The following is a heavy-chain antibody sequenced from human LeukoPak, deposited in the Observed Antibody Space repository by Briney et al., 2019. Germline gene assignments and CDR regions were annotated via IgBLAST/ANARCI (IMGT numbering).Heavy chain of an antibody. CDR1: GFTFSSYE. CDR2: ISSSGSTI. CDR3: ARDRPPDYYDSSGYPYGGGFDY. J-gene: IGHJ4*02. Sequence: SGGSLRLSCAASGFTFSSYEMNWVRQAPGKGLEWVSYISSSGSTIYHADSVKGRFTISRDNAKNSLYLQMNSLRAEDTAVYYCARDRPPDYYDSSGYPYGGGFDYWGQGTLVTVSS. D-gene: IGHD3-22*01. V-gene: IGHV3-48*03.